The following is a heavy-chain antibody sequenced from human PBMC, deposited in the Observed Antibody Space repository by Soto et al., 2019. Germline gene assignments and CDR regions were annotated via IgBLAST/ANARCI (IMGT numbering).Heavy chain of an antibody. CDR2: ISPDGSDV. D-gene: IGHD2-21*01. J-gene: IGHJ4*02. CDR3: ACWGHIVKVAHSEFDR. CDR1: VFPFTNYV. V-gene: IGHV3-74*01. Sequence: VSLRLSFSSSVFPFTNYVMNCVLDTRGKGLMWVSRISPDGSDVGYADSVEGRFTVSRDNAKNTLYLKMHSLRAEDTAMYYCACWGHIVKVAHSEFDRWGQGTRVTVSS.